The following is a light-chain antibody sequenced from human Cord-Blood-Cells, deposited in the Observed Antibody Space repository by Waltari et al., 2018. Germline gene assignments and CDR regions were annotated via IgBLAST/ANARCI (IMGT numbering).Light chain of an antibody. CDR3: SSYGCSNNWV. CDR2: EVC. V-gene: IGLV2-8*01. J-gene: IGLJ3*02. CDR1: SSDVGGYNY. Sequence: QSALTQPPSASGSPGQSVTISCTGTSSDVGGYNYVSWYQQQPGKAPKLMIYEVCKRPSGVSDLCSGSTSANAGSLTVWVLHGDDEADYDDSSYGCSNNWVFCVGTKLTV.